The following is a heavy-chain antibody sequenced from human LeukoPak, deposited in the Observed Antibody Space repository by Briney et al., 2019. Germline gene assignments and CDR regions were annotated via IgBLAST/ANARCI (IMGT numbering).Heavy chain of an antibody. CDR1: GFTFSNAW. J-gene: IGHJ4*02. Sequence: PGVSLRLSCAASGFTFSNAWMSWVRQAPGKGLEWVGRIKSKTDGGTTDYAAPVKGRFTISRDDSKNTLYLQMNSLKTEDTAVYYCTTADIVVVPAAIPVDYWGQGTLATVSS. D-gene: IGHD2-2*02. CDR3: TTADIVVVPAAIPVDY. CDR2: IKSKTDGGTT. V-gene: IGHV3-15*01.